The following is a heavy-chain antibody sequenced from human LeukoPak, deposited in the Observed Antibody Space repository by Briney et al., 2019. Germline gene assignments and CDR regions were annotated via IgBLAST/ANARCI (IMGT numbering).Heavy chain of an antibody. J-gene: IGHJ4*01. CDR2: LRGNGDT. Sequence: GGSLTLSCAATGFTFSSYAMSWVREAPARGLDWVSSLRGNGDTFYADSVKGRFTLSRDESRNTVYLQLNNLRVEDTAVYYCAKASWVSKADAVLWGQGTVVTVSS. CDR3: AKASWVSKADAVL. D-gene: IGHD3-16*01. CDR1: GFTFSSYA. V-gene: IGHV3-23*01.